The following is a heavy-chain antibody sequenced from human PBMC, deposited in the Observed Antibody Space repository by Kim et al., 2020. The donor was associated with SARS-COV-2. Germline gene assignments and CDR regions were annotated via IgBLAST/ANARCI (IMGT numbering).Heavy chain of an antibody. CDR2: ISSSSYI. Sequence: GGSLRLSCAASGFTFSSYSMNWVRQAPGKGLEWVSSISSSSYIYYADSVKGRFTISRDNAKNSLYLQMNSLRAEDTAVYYCARDGIGDYEVLVYNWFDPWGQGTLVTVSS. D-gene: IGHD4-17*01. J-gene: IGHJ5*02. CDR1: GFTFSSYS. V-gene: IGHV3-21*01. CDR3: ARDGIGDYEVLVYNWFDP.